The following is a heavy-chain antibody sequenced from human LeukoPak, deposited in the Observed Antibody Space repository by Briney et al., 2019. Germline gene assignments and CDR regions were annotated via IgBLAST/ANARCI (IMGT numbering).Heavy chain of an antibody. CDR3: ARGPSGYHNT. V-gene: IGHV3-48*03. CDR2: ISSSGSTI. J-gene: IGHJ4*02. Sequence: PGGSLRLSCAASGFTFSSYEMNWVRQAPGKGLEWVSYISSSGSTIYYADSVKGRFTISRDNSKNTLYLQMNSLRAEDTAVYYCARGPSGYHNTGGQGALVTVSS. D-gene: IGHD5-12*01. CDR1: GFTFSSYE.